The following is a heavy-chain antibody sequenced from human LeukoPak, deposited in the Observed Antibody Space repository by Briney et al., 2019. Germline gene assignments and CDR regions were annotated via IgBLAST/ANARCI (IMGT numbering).Heavy chain of an antibody. J-gene: IGHJ4*02. D-gene: IGHD5-12*01. CDR2: IKQDGSEK. CDR3: ARDGTYTDYDPDFDI. Sequence: GGSLRLSCAASGFTFRRFWMSWVRQAPGKGMEWVANIKQDGSEKYYVDSVKGRFTISRDNAKNSLYLQMNSLRAEDTAVFYCARDGTYTDYDPDFDIWGQGTLVTVSS. V-gene: IGHV3-7*04. CDR1: GFTFRRFW.